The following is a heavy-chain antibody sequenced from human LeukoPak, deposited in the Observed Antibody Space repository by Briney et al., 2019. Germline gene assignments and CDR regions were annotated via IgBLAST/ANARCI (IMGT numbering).Heavy chain of an antibody. V-gene: IGHV3-48*01. CDR3: ARDGIGTMIA. Sequence: GGSLRLSCAASGFTFSSYSMNWVRQAPGKGLEWVSYISSSSSTIYYADSAKGRFTISRDNAKNSLYLQMNSLRAEDTAVYYCARDGIGTMIAWGQGTLVTVSS. CDR1: GFTFSSYS. J-gene: IGHJ5*02. CDR2: ISSSSSTI. D-gene: IGHD3-22*01.